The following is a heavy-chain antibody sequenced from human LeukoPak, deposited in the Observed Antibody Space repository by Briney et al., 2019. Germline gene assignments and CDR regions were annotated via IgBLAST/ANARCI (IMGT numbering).Heavy chain of an antibody. J-gene: IGHJ3*02. CDR2: ISYIGST. CDR1: GDSFSSHY. D-gene: IGHD4-17*01. Sequence: SESLSLTCVVSGDSFSSHYWTWIRQSPGKGLEWIGYISYIGSTNYNPSLKSRVTISIDTSKNQFSLKLRSVTAADTAVYYCARDLVTVTKGFDIWGLGTMVSVSS. V-gene: IGHV4-59*11. CDR3: ARDLVTVTKGFDI.